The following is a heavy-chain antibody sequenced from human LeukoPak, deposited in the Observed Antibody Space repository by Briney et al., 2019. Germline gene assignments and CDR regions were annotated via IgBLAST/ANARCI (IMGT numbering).Heavy chain of an antibody. V-gene: IGHV4-59*08. D-gene: IGHD3-22*01. CDR3: ARHSKYYYDSSGSYVGYFQH. Sequence: SETLSLTCTVSGGSISVYYWSWIRQPPGKGLEWIGYIYYSGSTNYNPSLKSRVAISVDTSKNQFSLKLSSVTAADTAVYYCARHSKYYYDSSGSYVGYFQHWGQGTLVTVSS. J-gene: IGHJ1*01. CDR1: GGSISVYY. CDR2: IYYSGST.